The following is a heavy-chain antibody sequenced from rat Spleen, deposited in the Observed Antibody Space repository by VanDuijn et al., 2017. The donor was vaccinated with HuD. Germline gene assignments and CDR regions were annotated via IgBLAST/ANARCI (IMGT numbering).Heavy chain of an antibody. D-gene: IGHD3-3*01. Sequence: EVQLVESGGDLVQPGRSLKLSCAASGFTFSNYDMAWVRQAPTKGLEWVASISPSGASTYYRDSVKGRFTVSRDNAKNTLYLQMDSLRSEDTATYYCTRLRGGYSSAQFDYWGQGVMVTVSS. CDR3: TRLRGGYSSAQFDY. V-gene: IGHV5S13*01. J-gene: IGHJ2*01. CDR1: GFTFSNYD. CDR2: ISPSGAST.